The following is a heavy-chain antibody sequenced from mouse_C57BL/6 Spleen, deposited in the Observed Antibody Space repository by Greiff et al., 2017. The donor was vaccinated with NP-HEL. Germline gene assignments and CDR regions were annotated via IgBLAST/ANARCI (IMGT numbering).Heavy chain of an antibody. CDR1: GYSITSGYY. CDR2: ISYDGSN. V-gene: IGHV3-6*01. J-gene: IGHJ2*01. D-gene: IGHD2-4*01. Sequence: VQLKESGPGLVKPSQSLSLTCSVTGYSITSGYYWNWIRQFPGNKLEWMGYISYDGSNNYNPSLKNRISITRDTSKNQFFLKLNSVTTEDTATYYCARFDYDYGLDYWGQGTTLTVSS. CDR3: ARFDYDYGLDY.